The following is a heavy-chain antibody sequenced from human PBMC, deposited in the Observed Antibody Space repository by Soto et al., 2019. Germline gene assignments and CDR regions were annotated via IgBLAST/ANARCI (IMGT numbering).Heavy chain of an antibody. Sequence: ASVKVSCKAAGYTFTGYYMHWVRQAPGQGLEWMGWINPNSGGTNYAQKFQGRVTMTRDTSISTAYVELSRLRSDDTAVYYCARPYYYDSSVPYGMDVWGQGTTVTVSS. CDR2: INPNSGGT. V-gene: IGHV1-2*02. CDR1: GYTFTGYY. CDR3: ARPYYYDSSVPYGMDV. J-gene: IGHJ6*02. D-gene: IGHD3-22*01.